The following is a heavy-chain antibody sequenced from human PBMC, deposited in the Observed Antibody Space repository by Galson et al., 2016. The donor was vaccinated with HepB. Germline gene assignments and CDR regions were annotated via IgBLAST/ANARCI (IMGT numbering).Heavy chain of an antibody. J-gene: IGHJ4*02. Sequence: QSGAEVKKPGESLKISCKASGYSFTSQWIAWVRQIPGKGLEWMGVIHPADSDTTYSPSFQGQVTISADKSIGTAYLEWNSLKASDTAIYYCARRKSAWYSFDYWGQGTLVTVSS. V-gene: IGHV5-51*01. CDR2: IHPADSDT. D-gene: IGHD6-13*01. CDR1: GYSFTSQW. CDR3: ARRKSAWYSFDY.